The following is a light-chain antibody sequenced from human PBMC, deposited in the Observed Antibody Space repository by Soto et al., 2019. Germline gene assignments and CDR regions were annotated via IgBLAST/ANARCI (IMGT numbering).Light chain of an antibody. Sequence: EIGLTQSPGTLSLSPGERATLSCRASQSVSSSYLAWYQQKPGQAPRLLIYGASSRANGIPDRFSGSGSGTDFPLTSSRLEHEDFAVYYCQQYGSSPLTFGGGTKVEIK. V-gene: IGKV3-20*01. CDR2: GAS. J-gene: IGKJ4*01. CDR3: QQYGSSPLT. CDR1: QSVSSSY.